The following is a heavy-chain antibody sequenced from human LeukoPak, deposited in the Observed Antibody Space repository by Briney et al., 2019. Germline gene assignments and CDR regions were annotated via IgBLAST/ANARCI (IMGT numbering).Heavy chain of an antibody. J-gene: IGHJ4*02. CDR2: IIPIFGTA. Sequence: ASVKVSCKASGGTFSSYAISWVRQAPGQGLEWMGGIIPIFGTANYAQKFQGRVTITADESTSTAYMELSSLRSEDTAVYYCAREVEYSNSGGYWGQGTLVTVSS. CDR1: GGTFSSYA. D-gene: IGHD4-11*01. V-gene: IGHV1-69*13. CDR3: AREVEYSNSGGY.